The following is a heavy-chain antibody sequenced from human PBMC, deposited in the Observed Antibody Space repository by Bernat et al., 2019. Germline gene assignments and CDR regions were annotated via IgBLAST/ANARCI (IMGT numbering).Heavy chain of an antibody. D-gene: IGHD6-19*01. CDR1: GFSVSSNY. Sequence: EVQLVETGGGLIQPGGSLRLSCAASGFSVSSNYMSWVRQAPGKGLEWVSVIYSGGGTYYADSVTGRFTISRDNSKNTVSLQMNSLRAEDTAVYYCARTPFRVAVVGTYHFDYWGQGTLVTVSS. V-gene: IGHV3-53*05. J-gene: IGHJ4*02. CDR2: IYSGGGT. CDR3: ARTPFRVAVVGTYHFDY.